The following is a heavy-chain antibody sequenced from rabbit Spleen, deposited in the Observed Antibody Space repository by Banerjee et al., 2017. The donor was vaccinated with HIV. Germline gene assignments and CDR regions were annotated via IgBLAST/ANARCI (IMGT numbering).Heavy chain of an antibody. D-gene: IGHD6-1*01. J-gene: IGHJ3*01. CDR1: GVSFSDKDV. Sequence: EQLEESGGGLVKPEGSLTLTCKASGVSFSDKDVMCWVRQAPGKGLEWIACINSGSGGITFSASWAKGRFTISRSSSTTVTLQMTSLTAADTATYFCARGYTDYATSRLDLWGPGTLVTVS. CDR2: INSGSGGIT. CDR3: ARGYTDYATSRLDL. V-gene: IGHV1S45*01.